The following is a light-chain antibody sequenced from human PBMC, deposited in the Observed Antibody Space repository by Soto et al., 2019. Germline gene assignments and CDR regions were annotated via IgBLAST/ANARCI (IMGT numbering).Light chain of an antibody. CDR1: QSVTSSH. CDR2: GAS. CDR3: QQYNSHSPNT. V-gene: IGKV3-20*01. Sequence: EIVLTQSPGTLSLSRGERATLSCRASQSVTSSHLAWYQQKPGQAPRLLIYGASSRATGIPDRFSGSGSGTDFTLTISSMQPDDFATYYCQQYNSHSPNTFGGGTKVDIK. J-gene: IGKJ4*01.